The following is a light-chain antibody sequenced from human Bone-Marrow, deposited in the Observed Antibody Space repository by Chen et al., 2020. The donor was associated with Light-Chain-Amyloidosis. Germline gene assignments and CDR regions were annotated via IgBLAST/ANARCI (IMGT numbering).Light chain of an antibody. V-gene: IGLV2-8*01. CDR2: EVS. CDR3: SSYLGNNNWV. J-gene: IGLJ3*02. Sequence: ALTHPPSASGSPGRSVTLPCTGASSDVGGYTFVSWYQQHPGKAPKLMIHEVSKRPSGVPDRFSGSKSGNTASLTVSGLQAEDEADYYCSSYLGNNNWVFGGGTKLTVL. CDR1: SSDVGGYTF.